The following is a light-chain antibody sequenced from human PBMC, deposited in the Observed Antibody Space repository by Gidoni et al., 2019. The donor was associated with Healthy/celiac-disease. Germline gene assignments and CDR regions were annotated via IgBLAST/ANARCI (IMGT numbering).Light chain of an antibody. CDR2: KDS. V-gene: IGLV3-27*01. CDR1: VLAKKY. J-gene: IGLJ3*02. CDR3: YSAAANPLTPRV. Sequence: SYELTQQSSVSVSPGQTARITCSGDVLAKKYARWFQQKPGQAPVLVIYKDSERPSGIPERFSGSRSGTTVTLTISGAQVEDEADYYCYSAAANPLTPRVFGGGTKLTVL.